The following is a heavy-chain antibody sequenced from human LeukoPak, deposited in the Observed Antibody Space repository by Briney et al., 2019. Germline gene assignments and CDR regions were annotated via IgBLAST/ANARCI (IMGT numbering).Heavy chain of an antibody. V-gene: IGHV3-23*01. D-gene: IGHD2-15*01. CDR3: AKSPLVYCTSSSCHLYFDY. J-gene: IGHJ4*02. CDR1: GFTFSSYA. Sequence: GGSLKLSCAASGFTFSSYAMSWVRQAPGKGLEWVSGISDSGGSTYYTDSVKGRFTISRDKSHNTLYLQMNSLRAEDTAVYYCAKSPLVYCTSSSCHLYFDYWGQGTLVTVSS. CDR2: ISDSGGST.